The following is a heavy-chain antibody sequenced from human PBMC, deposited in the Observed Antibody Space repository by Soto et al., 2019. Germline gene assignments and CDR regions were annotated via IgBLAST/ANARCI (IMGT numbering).Heavy chain of an antibody. D-gene: IGHD2-15*01. CDR3: AKGGSCSGGSCYSSFYYYYYGMDV. V-gene: IGHV3-49*04. CDR1: GFTSSDHA. CDR2: TTSQSYGGTT. J-gene: IGHJ6*02. Sequence: AGGSLRLSCTFSGFTSSDHALTWVRQAPGKGLEWVAFTTSQSYGGTTEYAASVKGRFSISRDDSKNTLYLQMNSLRAEDTAVYYCAKGGSCSGGSCYSSFYYYYYGMDVWGQGTTVTVSS.